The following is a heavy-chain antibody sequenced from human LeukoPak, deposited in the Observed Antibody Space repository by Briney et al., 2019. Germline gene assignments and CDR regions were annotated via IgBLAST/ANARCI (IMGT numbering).Heavy chain of an antibody. CDR1: GYTFSSHY. V-gene: IGHV1-46*01. J-gene: IGHJ6*03. Sequence: ASVKVSCKASGYTFSSHYMHWVRQAPGQGLEWVGITNPSGGGTSYTQKFQGRVTMTRDTSTYTDYMELGSLRSEDTAVYYCARGKQDHYYYMDVWGKGTTVTVSS. CDR3: ARGKQDHYYYMDV. CDR2: TNPSGGGT.